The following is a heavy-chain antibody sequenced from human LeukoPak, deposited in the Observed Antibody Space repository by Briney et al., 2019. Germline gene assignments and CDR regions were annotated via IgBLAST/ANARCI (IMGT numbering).Heavy chain of an antibody. V-gene: IGHV3-23*01. CDR3: AREVVVRGCDY. J-gene: IGHJ4*02. Sequence: SGGSLRLSCAASGFTFSSYAMSWVRQAPGKGLEWVSAISGSGGSTYYADHVKGRFTISRDNAKNSLYLQMNSLRAEDTAVYYCAREVVVRGCDYWGQGTLVTVSS. CDR1: GFTFSSYA. D-gene: IGHD3-10*01. CDR2: ISGSGGST.